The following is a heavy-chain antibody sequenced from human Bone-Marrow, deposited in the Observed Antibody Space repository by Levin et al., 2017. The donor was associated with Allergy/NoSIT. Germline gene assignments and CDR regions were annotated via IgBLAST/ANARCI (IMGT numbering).Heavy chain of an antibody. CDR1: GFTFSSYE. V-gene: IGHV3-48*03. D-gene: IGHD3-3*01. J-gene: IGHJ3*02. Sequence: GGSLRLSCAASGFTFSSYEMNWVRQAPGKGLEWVSYISSSGSTIYYADSVKGRFTISRDNAKNSLYLQMNSLRAEDTAVYYCARVGVLRFLEWLGAFDIWGQGTMVTVSS. CDR2: ISSSGSTI. CDR3: ARVGVLRFLEWLGAFDI.